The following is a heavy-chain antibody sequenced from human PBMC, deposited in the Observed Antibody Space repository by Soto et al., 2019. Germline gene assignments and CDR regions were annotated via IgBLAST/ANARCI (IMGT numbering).Heavy chain of an antibody. CDR3: AKDHYGGNTAFDY. D-gene: IGHD4-17*01. CDR1: GFTFSSYD. J-gene: IGHJ4*02. Sequence: GGSSRLMWGASGFTFSSYDMSWVRQAPGKGLDWVSVISGGGGSTYYADSVKGRFTISRDNSKNTLYLQMNSLRAEDTAIYYCAKDHYGGNTAFDYWGQGTLFTVSS. CDR2: ISGGGGST. V-gene: IGHV3-23*01.